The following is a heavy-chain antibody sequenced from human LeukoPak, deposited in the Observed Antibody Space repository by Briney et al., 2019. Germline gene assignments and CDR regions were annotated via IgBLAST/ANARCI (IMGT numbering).Heavy chain of an antibody. CDR3: ARDQSGDSTFDY. Sequence: GASVKVSCKASGYTFTGYYMHWVRQAPGQGLEWMGWINPNSGGTNYAQKFQGRVTMTRDTSTSTVYMELSSLRSEDTAVFYCARDQSGDSTFDYWGQGTLVTVSS. J-gene: IGHJ4*02. D-gene: IGHD2-21*02. CDR1: GYTFTGYY. V-gene: IGHV1-2*02. CDR2: INPNSGGT.